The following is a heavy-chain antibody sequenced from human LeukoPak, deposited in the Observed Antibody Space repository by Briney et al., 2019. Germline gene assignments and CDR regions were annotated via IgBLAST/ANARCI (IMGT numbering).Heavy chain of an antibody. D-gene: IGHD1-14*01. Sequence: WVRQAPGKGLEWIGTIYYSGNTYYNPSLRSRVTISVDTSKNQFSLKLSSVTAADTAVYYCARNELTGTAKGYFDFWGQGTLVTVSS. CDR3: ARNELTGTAKGYFDF. V-gene: IGHV4-39*01. J-gene: IGHJ4*02. CDR2: IYYSGNT.